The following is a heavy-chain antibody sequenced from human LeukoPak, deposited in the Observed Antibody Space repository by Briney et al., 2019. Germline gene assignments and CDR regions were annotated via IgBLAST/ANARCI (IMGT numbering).Heavy chain of an antibody. Sequence: GGSLRLSCAASGFTFSSYAMHWVRQAPGKGLEWVAVISYDGSNKYYADSVKGRFTISRDNSKNTLYLQMNSLRAEDTAVYYCASRSGAYCGGDCFWATDAFDIWGQGTMVTVSS. CDR1: GFTFSSYA. V-gene: IGHV3-30-3*01. CDR3: ASRSGAYCGGDCFWATDAFDI. J-gene: IGHJ3*02. CDR2: ISYDGSNK. D-gene: IGHD2-21*01.